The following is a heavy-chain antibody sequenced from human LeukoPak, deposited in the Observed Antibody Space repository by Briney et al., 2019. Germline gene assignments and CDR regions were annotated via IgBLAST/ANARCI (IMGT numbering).Heavy chain of an antibody. CDR2: ISGSGGST. Sequence: GGSLRLSCAASGFTFSSYAMSWVRQAPGKGLEGVSAISGSGGSTYYADSVKGRFTISRDNSKNTLYLQMNSLRAEDTAVYYCAKGQYSSSSSFDYWGQGTLVTVSS. CDR3: AKGQYSSSSSFDY. CDR1: GFTFSSYA. D-gene: IGHD6-6*01. V-gene: IGHV3-23*01. J-gene: IGHJ4*02.